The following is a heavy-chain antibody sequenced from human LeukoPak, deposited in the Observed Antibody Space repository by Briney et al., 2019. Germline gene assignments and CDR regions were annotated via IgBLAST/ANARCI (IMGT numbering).Heavy chain of an antibody. J-gene: IGHJ4*02. V-gene: IGHV3-11*04. CDR3: AKDRAYLGSY. Sequence: SGGSLRLSCAASGFTFSDYDMNWIRQAPGKGLEWVSCISSGGSTIYYADSVKGRFTISRDNAKNSLYLQMNSLRAEDTAVYYCAKDRAYLGSYWGQGTLVTVSS. CDR2: ISSGGSTI. D-gene: IGHD1-26*01. CDR1: GFTFSDYD.